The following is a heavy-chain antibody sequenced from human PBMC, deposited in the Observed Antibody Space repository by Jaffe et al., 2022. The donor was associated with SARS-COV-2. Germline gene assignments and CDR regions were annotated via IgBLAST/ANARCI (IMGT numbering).Heavy chain of an antibody. CDR3: AKAAYSSSWYNYFDY. Sequence: QVQLVESGGGVVQPGRSLRLSCAASGFTFSSYGMHWVRQAPGKGLEWVAVISYDGSNKYYADSVKGRFTISRDNSKNTLYLQMNSLRAEDTAVYYCAKAAYSSSWYNYFDYWGQGTLVTVSS. CDR2: ISYDGSNK. D-gene: IGHD6-13*01. CDR1: GFTFSSYG. J-gene: IGHJ4*02. V-gene: IGHV3-30*18.